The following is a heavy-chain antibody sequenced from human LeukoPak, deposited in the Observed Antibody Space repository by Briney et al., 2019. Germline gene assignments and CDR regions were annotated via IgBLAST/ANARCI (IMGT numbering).Heavy chain of an antibody. CDR2: IYPGDSDT. V-gene: IGHV5-51*01. CDR3: ARLLPLLPGSDRFGELLGYFDY. CDR1: GYSFTSYW. D-gene: IGHD3-10*01. Sequence: GESLKISCKGSGYSFTSYWIGWVRQMPGKGLEWMGIIYPGDSDTRYSPSFQGQVTISADKSISTAYLQWSSLKASDTAMYYCARLLPLLPGSDRFGELLGYFDYWGQGTLVTVSS. J-gene: IGHJ4*02.